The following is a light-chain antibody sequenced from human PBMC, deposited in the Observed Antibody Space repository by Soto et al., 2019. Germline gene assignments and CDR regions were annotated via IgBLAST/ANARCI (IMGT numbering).Light chain of an antibody. CDR1: QDITNY. J-gene: IGKJ5*01. Sequence: DIQMTQSPSSLSASVGDRVTITCRTSQDITNYLSWFQQKPGKAPTSLIYTASSLQSGVPSTFSGSGSGADFTLTISSLQPEDFEAYYCHQYNSCPITFGQGTKLEIK. CDR2: TAS. V-gene: IGKV1-16*01. CDR3: HQYNSCPIT.